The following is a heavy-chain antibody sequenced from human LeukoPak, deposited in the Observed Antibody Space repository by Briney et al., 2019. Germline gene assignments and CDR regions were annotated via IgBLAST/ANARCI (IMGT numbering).Heavy chain of an antibody. V-gene: IGHV3-74*01. CDR3: ARDRGNPDSFSI. J-gene: IGHJ3*02. CDR2: INADGSTI. Sequence: GGSLRLSCAASGYNFSPFWMHWVRQAPGKGLVWVSHINADGSTIVYADSVKVRFTISRDNAKNTLFLQMDSLRAEDTAVYYCARDRGNPDSFSIWGQGTVVTVSS. D-gene: IGHD3-10*01. CDR1: GYNFSPFW.